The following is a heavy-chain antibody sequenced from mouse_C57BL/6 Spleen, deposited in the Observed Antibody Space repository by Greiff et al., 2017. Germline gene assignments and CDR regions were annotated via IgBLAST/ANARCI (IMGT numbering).Heavy chain of an antibody. V-gene: IGHV10-1*01. D-gene: IGHD3-2*02. CDR3: VGSGYPYAMDY. CDR1: GFSFNTYA. Sequence: EVQLVESGGGLVQPKGSLKLSCAASGFSFNTYAMNWVRQAPGKGLEWVARIRSKSNNYATYYADSVKDRFTISRDDSESMLYLQMNNLKTEDTAMYYCVGSGYPYAMDYWGQGTSVTVSS. CDR2: IRSKSNNYAT. J-gene: IGHJ4*01.